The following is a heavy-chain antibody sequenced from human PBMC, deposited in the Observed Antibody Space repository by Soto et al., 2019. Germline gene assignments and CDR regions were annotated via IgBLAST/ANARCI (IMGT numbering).Heavy chain of an antibody. CDR3: ARPRSSGYAGEFDY. CDR1: GGSISPYY. CDR2: IYYSGST. V-gene: IGHV4-59*01. D-gene: IGHD3-22*01. Sequence: PSETLSLTCTVSGGSISPYYWSWIRQPPGKGLEWIGFIYYSGSTNYNPSLKSRVTISVDTSQNQFSLMLTPVTAADTAVYYCARPRSSGYAGEFDYWGQGTLVTVSS. J-gene: IGHJ4*02.